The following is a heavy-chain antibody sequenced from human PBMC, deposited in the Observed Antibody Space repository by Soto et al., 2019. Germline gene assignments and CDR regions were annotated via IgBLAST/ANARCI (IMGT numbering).Heavy chain of an antibody. D-gene: IGHD1-26*01. CDR3: ARKWERRGTYYYYGMDV. CDR2: ISAYNGNT. CDR1: GYTFTSYG. J-gene: IGHJ6*02. Sequence: ASVKVSCKASGYTFTSYGISWVRQAPGQGLEWMGWISAYNGNTNYAQKLQGRVTMTTDTSTSTAYMELRSLRSDDTAVYYCARKWERRGTYYYYGMDVWGQGTTVTVSS. V-gene: IGHV1-18*01.